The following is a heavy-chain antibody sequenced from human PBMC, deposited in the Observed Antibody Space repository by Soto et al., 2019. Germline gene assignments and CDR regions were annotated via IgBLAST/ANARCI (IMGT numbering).Heavy chain of an antibody. J-gene: IGHJ5*02. Sequence: QITLKESVPTLVKPTQTLTLTCTFSGFSLTTRGVGVGWIRQPPGKALECLALIYWDDDKRYSPSLQSRLSITKDTSKTQARLTRTKVDPVDTAPYYFAHISNYYQYDRFDPWGQGTLVSVSS. CDR3: AHISNYYQYDRFDP. CDR2: IYWDDDK. V-gene: IGHV2-5*02. D-gene: IGHD3-16*01. CDR1: GFSLTTRGVG.